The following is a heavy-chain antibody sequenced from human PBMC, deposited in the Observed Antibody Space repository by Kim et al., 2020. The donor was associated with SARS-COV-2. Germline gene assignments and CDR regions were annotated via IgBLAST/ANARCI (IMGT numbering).Heavy chain of an antibody. V-gene: IGHV3-23*01. CDR2: IGGGGSNT. CDR1: GFTFSNYA. Sequence: GGSLRLSCAASGFTFSNYAMSWVRQAPKKGLEWVSAIGGGGSNTYYADSVRGRFTISRDNSKNTLYLQMNSLRVEDTAVYYCARGISLRYFDYWGHGALVTASS. J-gene: IGHJ4*01. CDR3: ARGISLRYFDY. D-gene: IGHD2-15*01.